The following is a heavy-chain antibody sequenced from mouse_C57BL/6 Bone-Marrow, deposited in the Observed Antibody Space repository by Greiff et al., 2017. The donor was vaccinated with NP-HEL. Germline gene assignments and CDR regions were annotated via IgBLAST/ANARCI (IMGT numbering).Heavy chain of an antibody. D-gene: IGHD1-1*01. CDR3: ARERLLRSWFAY. CDR2: IYPGSGST. CDR1: GYTFTSYW. Sequence: QVQLQQPGAELVKPGASVKMSCKASGYTFTSYWITWVKQRPGQGLEWIGDIYPGSGSTNYNEKFKSKATLTVDTSSSTAYMQLSSLTSEDSAVYYGARERLLRSWFAYWGQGTLVTVSA. J-gene: IGHJ3*01. V-gene: IGHV1-55*01.